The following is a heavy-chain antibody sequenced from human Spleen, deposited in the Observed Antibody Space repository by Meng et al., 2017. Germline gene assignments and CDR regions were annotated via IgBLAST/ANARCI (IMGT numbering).Heavy chain of an antibody. D-gene: IGHD7-27*01. J-gene: IGHJ5*02. Sequence: VQPMEAGPGRVKPSQHLSPPCTVSGGSISSGGYYWSWIRQHPGKGLEWIGYIYYSGSTYYNPSLKSRLTISVDTSKNQFSLKLTSVTAADTAVYYCARRSPGETSWFDPWGQGTLVTVSS. CDR3: ARRSPGETSWFDP. CDR1: GGSISSGGYY. CDR2: IYYSGST. V-gene: IGHV4-31*03.